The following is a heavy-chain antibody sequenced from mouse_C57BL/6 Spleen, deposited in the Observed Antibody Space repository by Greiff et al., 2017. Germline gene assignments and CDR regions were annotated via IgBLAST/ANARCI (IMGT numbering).Heavy chain of an antibody. D-gene: IGHD1-1*01. J-gene: IGHJ3*01. CDR2: IDPSDSST. CDR3: ARVYGSSNAWFAY. CDR1: GYTFTSYW. Sequence: QVQLQQPGAELVMPGASVKLSCKASGYTFTSYWMHWVKQRPGQGLEWIGEIDPSDSSTNYNQTFKGKSTLTVDKSSSTAYMQLSSRTSEDSAVYYCARVYGSSNAWFAYGGQGTLVTVSA. V-gene: IGHV1-69*01.